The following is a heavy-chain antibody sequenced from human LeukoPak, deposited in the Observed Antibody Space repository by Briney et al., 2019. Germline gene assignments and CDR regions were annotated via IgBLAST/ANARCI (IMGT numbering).Heavy chain of an antibody. V-gene: IGHV3-23*01. CDR3: ARDMQLST. CDR1: RWTFSDSA. CDR2: ISYSGANS. D-gene: IGHD3-16*02. Sequence: GGSLRLSCAASRWTFSDSAMSWVRQAPGEGLEWVSLISYSGANSYYTDSVRGRFTISRDNSKDTLFLQMNSLRAEDTAIYYCARDMQLSTWGLGTMVTDSS. J-gene: IGHJ5*02.